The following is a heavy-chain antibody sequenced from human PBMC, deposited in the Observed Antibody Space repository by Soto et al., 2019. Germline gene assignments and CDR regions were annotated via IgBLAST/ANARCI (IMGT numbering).Heavy chain of an antibody. D-gene: IGHD3-3*01. Sequence: GGSLRLSCAASGFTFSSYAMHWVRQAPGKGLEWVAVISYDGSNKYYADSVKGRFTISRDNSKNTLYLQMNSLRAEDTAVYYCARVANYDFWSGKKSWFDPWGQGTMVTVS. CDR1: GFTFSSYA. CDR3: ARVANYDFWSGKKSWFDP. CDR2: ISYDGSNK. J-gene: IGHJ5*02. V-gene: IGHV3-30-3*01.